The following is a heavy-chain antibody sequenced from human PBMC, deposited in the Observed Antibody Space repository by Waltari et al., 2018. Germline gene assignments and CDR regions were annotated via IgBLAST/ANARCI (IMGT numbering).Heavy chain of an antibody. Sequence: EVQLVESGGGLAQPGGSLRLSCAASGFTFSSYSMNWVRQAPGKGLEWVSYLSSGSGRIYDADSGKGRFTISRDNAKNSLYLKMNSLRAEDTAVYYCVRDEAWSFDYWGQGTLVTVSS. J-gene: IGHJ4*02. D-gene: IGHD2-21*01. CDR1: GFTFSSYS. CDR3: VRDEAWSFDY. V-gene: IGHV3-48*04. CDR2: LSSGSGRI.